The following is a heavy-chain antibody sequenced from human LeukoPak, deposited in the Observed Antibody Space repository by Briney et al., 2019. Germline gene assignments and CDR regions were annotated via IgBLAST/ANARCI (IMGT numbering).Heavy chain of an antibody. CDR2: IKQDGSEK. CDR1: GFTFSSYW. CDR3: ARDQEQWLVRYYYYYGIDV. D-gene: IGHD6-19*01. Sequence: PGGSLRLSCAASGFTFSSYWMSWVRQAPGKGLEWVANIKQDGSEKYYVDSVKGRFTISRDNAKNSLYLQMNSLRAEDTAVYYCARDQEQWLVRYYYYYGIDVWGQGTTVTVSS. V-gene: IGHV3-7*03. J-gene: IGHJ6*02.